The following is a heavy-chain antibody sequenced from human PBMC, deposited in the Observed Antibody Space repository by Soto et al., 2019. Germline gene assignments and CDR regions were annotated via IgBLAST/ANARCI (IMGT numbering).Heavy chain of an antibody. D-gene: IGHD3-3*01. CDR1: ASSISNSF. J-gene: IGHJ4*02. V-gene: IGHV4-4*07. CDR3: ARGGQDFWSGPFDY. Sequence: PAETPALTSTVAASSISNSFCNWTSQPPGKGLEWSGRLDNSASTNHNPSLKSRVTMSADTSRSQFSLKLNSVTAADTAVYYCARGGQDFWSGPFDYWGQGALVTVS. CDR2: LDNSAST.